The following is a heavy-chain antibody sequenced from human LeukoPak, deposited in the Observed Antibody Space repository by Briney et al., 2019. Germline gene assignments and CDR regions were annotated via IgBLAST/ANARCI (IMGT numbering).Heavy chain of an antibody. CDR3: AAGVIAAAGIDY. D-gene: IGHD6-13*01. V-gene: IGHV1-58*01. Sequence: GTSVKVSCKASGFTFTSSAVQWVRQARGQRLEWIGWIVVGSGNTNYAQKFQERVTITGDMSTSTAYMELSSLRSEDTAVYYCAAGVIAAAGIDYWGQGTLVTVSS. CDR1: GFTFTSSA. CDR2: IVVGSGNT. J-gene: IGHJ4*02.